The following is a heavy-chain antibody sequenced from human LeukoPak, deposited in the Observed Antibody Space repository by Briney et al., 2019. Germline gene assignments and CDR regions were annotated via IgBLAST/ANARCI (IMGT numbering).Heavy chain of an antibody. V-gene: IGHV3-30-3*01. CDR1: GFTFSSYA. CDR2: ISYDGSNK. Sequence: GGSLRLSCAASGFTFSSYAMHWVRQAPGKGLEWVAVISYDGSNKYYADSVKGRFTISRDNYKNTLYLQMNSLRAEDTAVYYCARDRYYYGSGSSRALYYYYGMDVWGQGTTVTVSS. D-gene: IGHD3-10*01. CDR3: ARDRYYYGSGSSRALYYYYGMDV. J-gene: IGHJ6*02.